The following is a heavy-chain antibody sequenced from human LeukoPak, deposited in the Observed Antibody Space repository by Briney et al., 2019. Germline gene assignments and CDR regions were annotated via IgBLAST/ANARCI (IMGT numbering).Heavy chain of an antibody. CDR3: ANRFEDYGSFDY. Sequence: SGTLSLTCAVSGGSITSNKWWTWVRQPPGKGLEWIGEIYHSGSANYNPSLKSRVTISVDKSKNQFSLKLSSVTAADAAVYYCANRFEDYGSFDYWGQGTLVTVS. J-gene: IGHJ4*02. CDR1: GGSITSNKW. CDR2: IYHSGSA. V-gene: IGHV4-4*02. D-gene: IGHD4-17*01.